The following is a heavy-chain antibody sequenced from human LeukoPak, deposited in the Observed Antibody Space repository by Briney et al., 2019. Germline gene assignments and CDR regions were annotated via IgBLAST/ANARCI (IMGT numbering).Heavy chain of an antibody. V-gene: IGHV4-4*07. CDR1: GGSISSYY. D-gene: IGHD5-18*01. CDR2: IYTSGST. Sequence: SETLSLTCTVSGGSISSYYWSWIRQPAGKGLEWIGRIYTSGSTNYNPSLKSRVTVSVDTSKNQSSLKLSSVTAADTAVYYCARGRGYSYGWDYYYYYMDVWGKGTTVTISS. J-gene: IGHJ6*03. CDR3: ARGRGYSYGWDYYYYYMDV.